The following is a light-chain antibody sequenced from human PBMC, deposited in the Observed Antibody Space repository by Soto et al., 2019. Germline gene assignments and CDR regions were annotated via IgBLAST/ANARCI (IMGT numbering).Light chain of an antibody. J-gene: IGKJ5*01. V-gene: IGKV3-15*01. CDR3: QQRSNWPIT. Sequence: EIVMTQSPATLSVYPGERATLSCRASQSISSKLAWYQQKPGQAPRLLIYGASSRATGIPARFSGSGSGTEFTLTISSLQSEDFAVYYCQQRSNWPITFGQGTRLEI. CDR2: GAS. CDR1: QSISSK.